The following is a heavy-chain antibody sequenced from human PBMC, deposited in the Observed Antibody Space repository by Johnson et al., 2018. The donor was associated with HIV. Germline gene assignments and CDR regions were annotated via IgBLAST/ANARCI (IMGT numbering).Heavy chain of an antibody. CDR1: GFAFSNFG. D-gene: IGHD6-19*01. V-gene: IGHV3-23*04. J-gene: IGHJ3*02. Sequence: VQLVESGGGVVQPGRSLRLSCAASGFAFSNFGMSWVRQAPGKGLEWVSGINWNGGSTYYADSVKGRFTISRDNSKNTLYLQMNSLRAEDTALYYCAKDRSTGWYPAFDIWGQGTMVTVSS. CDR3: AKDRSTGWYPAFDI. CDR2: INWNGGST.